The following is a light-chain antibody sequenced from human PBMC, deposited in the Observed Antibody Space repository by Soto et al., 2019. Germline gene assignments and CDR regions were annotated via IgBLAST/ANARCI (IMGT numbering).Light chain of an antibody. V-gene: IGKV1-9*01. CDR1: QGISSY. CDR2: AAS. J-gene: IGKJ4*01. Sequence: DIQLTQSPSFLSASVGDRVTITCRASQGISSYLAWYQQKPGKAPKLLIYAASTLQSGVPSRFSGSGSGTEFTLRRSSVQQESVATFYCEMLNSNPFNCGGGSKV. CDR3: EMLNSNPFN.